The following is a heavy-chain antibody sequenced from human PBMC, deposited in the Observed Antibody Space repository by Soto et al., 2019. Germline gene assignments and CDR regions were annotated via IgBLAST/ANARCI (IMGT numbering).Heavy chain of an antibody. CDR1: GFTFSSYS. CDR2: ISSSSSTI. CDR3: ARTTPIYLSGSWNPAF. D-gene: IGHD3-10*01. V-gene: IGHV3-48*01. J-gene: IGHJ4*02. Sequence: GGSLRLSCAASGFTFSSYSMNWVRQAPGKGLEWVSYISSSSSTIYYADSVKGRFTISRDNAKNSLYLQMNSLRAEDTAVYYCARTTPIYLSGSWNPAFWGQGTLVTVSS.